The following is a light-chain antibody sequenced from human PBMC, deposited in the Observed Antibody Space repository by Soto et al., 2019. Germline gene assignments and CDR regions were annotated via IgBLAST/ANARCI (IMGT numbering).Light chain of an antibody. V-gene: IGLV7-43*01. CDR1: TGAVASAFY. CDR3: LLYFGGTQLI. Sequence: QTVVTQEPSLTVSPGGTVTLTCASSTGAVASAFYPNWFQQKPGQAPTSLIYTASNRHSWTPARFSGSLLGGKATLTLSDVQPEDEADYYCLLYFGGTQLIFGGGTKLTVL. J-gene: IGLJ2*01. CDR2: TAS.